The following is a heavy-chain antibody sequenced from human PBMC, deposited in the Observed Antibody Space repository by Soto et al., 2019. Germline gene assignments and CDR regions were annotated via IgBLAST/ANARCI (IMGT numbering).Heavy chain of an antibody. V-gene: IGHV4-59*08. CDR2: MYYTGST. CDR3: ARLDSRKGHYYDY. Sequence: SETLSLTCTFSGDSISSYSWTWIRQPPGRRLEWIGYMYYTGSTNYNPSLKSRVSISVDTSKNQFSLKLRSVTAEDTAVYYCARLDSRKGHYYDYWGQGTLVTVSS. CDR1: GDSISSYS. J-gene: IGHJ4*02. D-gene: IGHD2-21*01.